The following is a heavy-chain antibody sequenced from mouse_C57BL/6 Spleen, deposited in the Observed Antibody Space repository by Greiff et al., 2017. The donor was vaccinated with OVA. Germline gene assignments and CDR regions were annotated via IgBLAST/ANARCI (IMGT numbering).Heavy chain of an antibody. CDR2: IYPGDGDT. D-gene: IGHD3-3*01. Sequence: VQLQQSGPELVKPGASVKISCKASGYAFSSSWMNWVQQRPGKGLEWIGRIYPGDGDTNYNGKFKGKATLTADKSSSTAYMQLSSLTSEDSAVYFCARADRDGDFDVWGTGTTVTVSS. CDR3: ARADRDGDFDV. V-gene: IGHV1-82*01. CDR1: GYAFSSSW. J-gene: IGHJ1*03.